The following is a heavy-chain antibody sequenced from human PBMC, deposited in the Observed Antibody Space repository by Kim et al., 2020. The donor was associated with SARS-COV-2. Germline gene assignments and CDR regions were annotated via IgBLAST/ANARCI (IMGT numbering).Heavy chain of an antibody. J-gene: IGHJ6*02. D-gene: IGHD6-13*01. V-gene: IGHV3-23*01. CDR3: AKSRERSSWYYYGMDV. CDR1: GFTFSSYA. Sequence: GGSLRLSCAASGFTFSSYAMSWVRQAPGKGLEWVSAISGSGGSTYYADSVKGRFTISRDNSKNTLYLQMNSLRAEDTAVYYCAKSRERSSWYYYGMDVWGQGTTVTVSS. CDR2: ISGSGGST.